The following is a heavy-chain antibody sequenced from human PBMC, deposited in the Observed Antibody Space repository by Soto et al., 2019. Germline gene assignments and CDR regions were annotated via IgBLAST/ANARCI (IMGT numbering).Heavy chain of an antibody. D-gene: IGHD6-19*01. Sequence: PGGSLRLSCAASGFTFSDYYMSWIRQAPGKGLEWVSYISSSSSYTNYAGSVKGRFTISRDNAKNSLYLQMNSLRAEDTAVYYCARDRGSGWGDWFDPWGQGTLVTVSS. CDR3: ARDRGSGWGDWFDP. V-gene: IGHV3-11*06. J-gene: IGHJ5*02. CDR1: GFTFSDYY. CDR2: ISSSSSYT.